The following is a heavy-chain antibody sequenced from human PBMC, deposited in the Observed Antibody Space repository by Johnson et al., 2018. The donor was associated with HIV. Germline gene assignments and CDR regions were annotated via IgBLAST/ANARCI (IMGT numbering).Heavy chain of an antibody. CDR1: GFTFSSYA. CDR3: ATEGGTGAFDI. CDR2: IYSGDST. Sequence: QVQLVESGGGVVQPGRSLRLSCAASGFTFSSYAMHWVRQAPGKGLEWVAVIYSGDSTYYADSVKGRFTISRDNAKNSLYLQMNSLRAEDTAVYYCATEGGTGAFDIWGQGTMVTVSS. J-gene: IGHJ3*02. D-gene: IGHD2-15*01. V-gene: IGHV3-30*04.